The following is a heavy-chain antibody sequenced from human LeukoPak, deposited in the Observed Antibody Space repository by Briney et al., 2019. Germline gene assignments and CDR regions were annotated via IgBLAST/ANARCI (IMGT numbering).Heavy chain of an antibody. CDR1: GLTFSSYA. Sequence: PGGSLRLSCAASGLTFSSYAMHWVRQAPGKGLEWVAVISYDGSNKYYADSVKGRFTISRDNSKNTLYLQMNSLRAEDTAVYYCARDHYDFWSGYWHLYYYYGMDVWGQGTTVTVSS. J-gene: IGHJ6*02. CDR2: ISYDGSNK. CDR3: ARDHYDFWSGYWHLYYYYGMDV. D-gene: IGHD3-3*01. V-gene: IGHV3-30-3*01.